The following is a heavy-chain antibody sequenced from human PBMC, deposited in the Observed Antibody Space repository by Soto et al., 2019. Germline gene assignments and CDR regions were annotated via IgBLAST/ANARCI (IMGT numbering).Heavy chain of an antibody. CDR3: TRGPRSTSTGTGAF. Sequence: GGSLRLSCAASGFIFENFGMSWVRQAPGKGLEWISSISGSGFKKYADSVKGRFTISRDNAKNTLYLQMNALRVEDTAVYYCTRGPRSTSTGTGAFRGQGTPVTVS. CDR2: ISGSGFK. D-gene: IGHD1-1*01. J-gene: IGHJ4*02. CDR1: GFIFENFG. V-gene: IGHV3-20*04.